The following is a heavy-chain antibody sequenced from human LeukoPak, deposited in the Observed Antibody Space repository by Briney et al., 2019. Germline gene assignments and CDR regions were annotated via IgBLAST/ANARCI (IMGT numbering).Heavy chain of an antibody. CDR2: INSDGRST. CDR3: ARDSWDSSGYYLY. V-gene: IGHV3-74*01. J-gene: IGHJ4*02. CDR1: GFTFSSYW. Sequence: QPGGSLRLSCAASGFTFSSYWMHWVRQAPGKGLVWVSRINSDGRSTSYADSVKGRFTISRDNAKNTLYLQMDSLRAEDTAVYYCARDSWDSSGYYLYWGQGTLVTVSS. D-gene: IGHD3-22*01.